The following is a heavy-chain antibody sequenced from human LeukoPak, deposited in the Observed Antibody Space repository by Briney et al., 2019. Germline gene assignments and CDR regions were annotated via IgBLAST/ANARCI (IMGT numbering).Heavy chain of an antibody. CDR2: IYTSGST. Sequence: SETLSLTCTVSGGSISSYYWSWIRQPAGKGLEWIGRIYTSGSTNYNPSLKSRVTISVDTSKNQFYLKLSSVTAADTAVYYCARDGDMATIENYFDHWGQGTLVTVSS. CDR3: ARDGDMATIENYFDH. V-gene: IGHV4-4*07. J-gene: IGHJ4*02. D-gene: IGHD5-24*01. CDR1: GGSISSYY.